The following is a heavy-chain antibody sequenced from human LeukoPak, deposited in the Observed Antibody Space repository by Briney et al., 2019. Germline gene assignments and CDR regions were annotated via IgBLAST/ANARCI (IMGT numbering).Heavy chain of an antibody. CDR1: GGSFSGYY. CDR3: ARVSDYGDLYFDY. V-gene: IGHV4-34*01. CDR2: INHSGST. Sequence: PSETLSLTCAVYGGSFSGYYWSWIRQPPGKGLEWIGEINHSGSTNYNPSLKSRVTISVDTSKNQFSLKLSSVTAADTAVYYCARVSDYGDLYFDYWGQGTLVTVSS. D-gene: IGHD4-17*01. J-gene: IGHJ4*02.